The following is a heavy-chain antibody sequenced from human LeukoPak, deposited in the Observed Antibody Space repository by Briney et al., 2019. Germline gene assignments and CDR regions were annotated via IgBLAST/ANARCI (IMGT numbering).Heavy chain of an antibody. D-gene: IGHD5-18*01. V-gene: IGHV1-2*02. Sequence: GASVKVSCKPSGYTFTGYYMHWLRQAPGQGLQWLGWVNPNNDGTNYAQKFQGRVTMTWDTSINTAYMELNRLTSDDTAVYFCARLGRQDTAMAWGQGTLVTVSS. J-gene: IGHJ5*02. CDR1: GYTFTGYY. CDR2: VNPNNDGT. CDR3: ARLGRQDTAMA.